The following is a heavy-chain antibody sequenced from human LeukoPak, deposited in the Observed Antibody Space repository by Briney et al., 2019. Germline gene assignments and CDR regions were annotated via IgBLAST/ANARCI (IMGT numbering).Heavy chain of an antibody. V-gene: IGHV3-21*01. CDR2: ISSSSSYI. Sequence: GGSLRLSCAASGFTFSRYSMNWVRQAPGKGLEWVSSISSSSSYIYYADSVKGRFTISRDNAKNSLYLQMNSLRAEDTAVYYCARFYGDYGSGYWGQGTLVTVSS. CDR3: ARFYGDYGSGY. D-gene: IGHD4-17*01. CDR1: GFTFSRYS. J-gene: IGHJ4*02.